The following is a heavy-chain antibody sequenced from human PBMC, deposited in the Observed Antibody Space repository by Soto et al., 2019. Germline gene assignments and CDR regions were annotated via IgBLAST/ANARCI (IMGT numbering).Heavy chain of an antibody. D-gene: IGHD2-21*02. V-gene: IGHV4-34*01. J-gene: IGHJ4*02. CDR2: INQSGTT. CDR1: GGSFREYY. Sequence: PSETLSLTCAVGGGSFREYYWSWVRQPPGKGLEWIGEINQSGTTHYNPSLKRRLNITIDTSKNQFSLKLSSVTAADTAVYYCARVVTAIQGFDYWGQGALVTVSS. CDR3: ARVVTAIQGFDY.